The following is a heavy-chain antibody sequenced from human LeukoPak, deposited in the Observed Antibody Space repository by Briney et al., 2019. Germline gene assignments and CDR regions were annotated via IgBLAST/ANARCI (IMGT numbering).Heavy chain of an antibody. CDR3: ARQYSSSWYYIGAFDI. V-gene: IGHV4-39*01. CDR1: GGSISSSSYY. Sequence: SETLSLTCTVSGGSISSSSYYWGWIRQPPGKGLEWIGSIYYSGSTYYNPSLKSRVTISVDTSKNQFSLKLSSVTAADTAVYYCARQYSSSWYYIGAFDIWGQGTMVTVSS. J-gene: IGHJ3*02. CDR2: IYYSGST. D-gene: IGHD6-13*01.